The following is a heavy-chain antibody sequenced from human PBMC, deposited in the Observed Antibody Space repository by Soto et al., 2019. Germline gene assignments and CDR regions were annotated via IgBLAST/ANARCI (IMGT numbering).Heavy chain of an antibody. Sequence: QVQLVQSGAEVKSPGASVKVSCKASGYTFTSYYIHWVRQAPGQGLEWMGIINPTGGDTTYAQKFQGRVTMTRDTSTSTVYMELSSLRSEDTAVYYCARAPLYIVVVVAATDELDPWGQGTLVTVSS. J-gene: IGHJ5*02. CDR3: ARAPLYIVVVVAATDELDP. CDR1: GYTFTSYY. CDR2: INPTGGDT. D-gene: IGHD2-15*01. V-gene: IGHV1-46*01.